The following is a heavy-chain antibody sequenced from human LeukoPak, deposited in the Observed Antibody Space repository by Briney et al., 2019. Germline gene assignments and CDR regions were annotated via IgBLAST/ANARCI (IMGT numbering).Heavy chain of an antibody. CDR1: GDSVSSNSSA. CDR3: ARIGYSYGGP. CDR2: TYYRSKWYN. Sequence: SQTLSLTCAISGDSVSSNSSAWNWIRQSPSRGLEWLGRTYYRSKWYNDYAVSVKGRITINPDTSKNHFSLQLNSVAPEDTAIYYCARIGYSYGGPWGQGTLVTVSS. D-gene: IGHD5-18*01. V-gene: IGHV6-1*01. J-gene: IGHJ5*02.